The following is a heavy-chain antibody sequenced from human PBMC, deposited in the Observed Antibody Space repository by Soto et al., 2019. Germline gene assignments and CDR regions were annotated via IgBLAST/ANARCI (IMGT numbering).Heavy chain of an antibody. D-gene: IGHD5-18*01. J-gene: IGHJ4*02. V-gene: IGHV4-30-4*02. CDR3: ARDNGYSYGYNIDH. Sequence: PSETLSLTCTVSGGSISSGDYYWSWIRQPPGKGLEWIGYIYYSGSTYYNPSLKSRVTISVDTSKNQFSLKLTSVTAADTAVYYCARDNGYSYGYNIDHWGQGTLVIVSS. CDR2: IYYSGST. CDR1: GGSISSGDYY.